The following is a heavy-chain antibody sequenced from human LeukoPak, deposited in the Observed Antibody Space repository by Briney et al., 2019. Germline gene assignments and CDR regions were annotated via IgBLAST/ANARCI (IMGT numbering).Heavy chain of an antibody. CDR3: ARSDWRGY. Sequence: PGGSLRLSCAASGFTFDDYGMSWVRQAPGKGLEWVSYISSSSSTIYYADSVKGRFTISRDNAKNSLYLQMNSLRAEDTAVYYCARSDWRGYWGQGTLVTVSS. V-gene: IGHV3-48*01. J-gene: IGHJ4*02. D-gene: IGHD1-1*01. CDR1: GFTFDDYG. CDR2: ISSSSSTI.